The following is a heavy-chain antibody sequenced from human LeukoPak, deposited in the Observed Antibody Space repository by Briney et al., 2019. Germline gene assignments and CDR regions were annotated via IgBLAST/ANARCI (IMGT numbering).Heavy chain of an antibody. V-gene: IGHV1-2*02. D-gene: IGHD2-2*03. CDR2: IDTTNGAT. J-gene: IGHJ1*01. CDR3: VRDVAPSCQWILDH. Sequence: GASVKVSCKASGYTFTLYYIHWVRQVPGQGPEWMGWIDTTNGATHFAQTFRGRLIMTMDKSIRTVYLQLSSLTFDDTAVYFCVRDVAPSCQWILDHWGRGSLVTVSS. CDR1: GYTFTLYY.